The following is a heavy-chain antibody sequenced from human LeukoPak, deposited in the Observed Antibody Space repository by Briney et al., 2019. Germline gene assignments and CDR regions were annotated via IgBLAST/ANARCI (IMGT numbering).Heavy chain of an antibody. CDR3: ARGLGYCSGGSCSPPDPPFDY. D-gene: IGHD2-15*01. J-gene: IGHJ4*02. Sequence: GGSLRLSCVASGFTFSDYYMSWIRQAPGKGLEWVSYISSSGNTIYYADSVKGRFTISRDNSKNTLYLQMNSLRAEDTAVYYCARGLGYCSGGSCSPPDPPFDYWGQGTLVTVSS. V-gene: IGHV3-11*04. CDR1: GFTFSDYY. CDR2: ISSSGNTI.